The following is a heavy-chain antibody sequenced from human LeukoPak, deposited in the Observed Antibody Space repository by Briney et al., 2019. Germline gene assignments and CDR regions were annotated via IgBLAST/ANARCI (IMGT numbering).Heavy chain of an antibody. CDR1: GGSISSYY. J-gene: IGHJ5*02. CDR2: IYYSGST. CDR3: ARSLGYCSSTSCPNWFDP. D-gene: IGHD2-2*01. V-gene: IGHV4-59*01. Sequence: ASETLFLTCTVSGGSISSYYWSWIRQPPGKGLEWIGYIYYSGSTNYNPSLKSRVTISVDTSKNQFSLKLSSVTAADTAVYYCARSLGYCSSTSCPNWFDPWGQGTLVTVSS.